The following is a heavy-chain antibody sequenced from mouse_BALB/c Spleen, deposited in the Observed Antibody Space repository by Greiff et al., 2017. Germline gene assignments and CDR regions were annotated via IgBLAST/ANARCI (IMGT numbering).Heavy chain of an antibody. CDR1: GYSITSDYA. CDR3: AISRGKGYFDY. J-gene: IGHJ2*01. V-gene: IGHV3-2*02. D-gene: IGHD1-3*01. Sequence: EVKLVESGPGLVKPSQSLSLTCTVTGYSITSDYAWNWIRQFPGNKLEWMGYISYSGSTSYNPSLKSRISITRDTSKNQFFLQLNSVTTEDTATYYCAISRGKGYFDYWGQGTTLTVSS. CDR2: ISYSGST.